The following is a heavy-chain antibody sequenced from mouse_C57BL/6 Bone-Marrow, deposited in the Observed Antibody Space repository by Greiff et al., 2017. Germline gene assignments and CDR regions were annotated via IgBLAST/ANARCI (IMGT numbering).Heavy chain of an antibody. Sequence: VQLQESVAELARPGASVKLSCKASGYTFKSYGISWVKQRTGQGLEWIGEIYPRSGNTYYNEKFKGKATLTADKSSSTAYMELRCLTSEDSAVYFCAIGKDFCYFGVWGTGTTVTVTS. J-gene: IGHJ1*03. V-gene: IGHV1-81*01. CDR3: AIGKDFCYFGV. CDR2: IYPRSGNT. CDR1: GYTFKSYG.